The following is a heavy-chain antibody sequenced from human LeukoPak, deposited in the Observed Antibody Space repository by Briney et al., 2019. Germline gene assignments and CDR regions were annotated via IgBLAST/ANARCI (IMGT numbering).Heavy chain of an antibody. V-gene: IGHV3-30*18. CDR2: ISYDGSNK. Sequence: GGSLRLSCAASGFTVSSNYMSWVRQAPGKGLEWVAVISYDGSNKYYTDSVKGRFTISRDNSKNTLYLQMNSLRAEDTAVYYCAKGGSSGWYGAYFDYWGQGTLVTVSS. CDR3: AKGGSSGWYGAYFDY. CDR1: GFTVSSNY. J-gene: IGHJ4*02. D-gene: IGHD6-19*01.